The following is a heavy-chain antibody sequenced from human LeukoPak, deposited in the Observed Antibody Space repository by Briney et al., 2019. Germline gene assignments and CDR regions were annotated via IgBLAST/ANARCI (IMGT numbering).Heavy chain of an antibody. J-gene: IGHJ4*02. Sequence: PGGSLRLSCTASGFTFSNYAMSWVRQGPGKGLEWVSVISGDGVSTYYADSVKGRFTISRDNSMNTLYLQMNSLRAEDTAVYYCAKDAKQLLWFGELEYYFDYWGQGTLVTVSS. D-gene: IGHD3-10*01. CDR2: ISGDGVST. CDR3: AKDAKQLLWFGELEYYFDY. V-gene: IGHV3-23*01. CDR1: GFTFSNYA.